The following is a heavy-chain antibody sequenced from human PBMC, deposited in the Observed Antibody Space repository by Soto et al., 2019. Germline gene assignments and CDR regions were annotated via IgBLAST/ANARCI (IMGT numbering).Heavy chain of an antibody. Sequence: SETLSLTCTVSGGSISSSSYYWGWIRQPPGKGLEWIGYIYSSGSTNYKLSLKSRVVFSVDTSKNQFSLKLSSVTAADTAVYYCARGSGNPFDYWGQGTLVTVSS. D-gene: IGHD2-15*01. CDR3: ARGSGNPFDY. V-gene: IGHV4-61*05. CDR1: GGSISSSSYY. CDR2: IYSSGST. J-gene: IGHJ4*02.